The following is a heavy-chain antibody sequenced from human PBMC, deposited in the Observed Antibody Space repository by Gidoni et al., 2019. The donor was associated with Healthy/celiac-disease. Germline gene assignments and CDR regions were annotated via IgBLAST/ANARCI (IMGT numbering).Heavy chain of an antibody. CDR1: GYTFTSYA. V-gene: IGHV1-3*01. Sequence: QVQLVQSGAEVKKPGASETVSCKAAGYTFTSYARHWVSQAPGQRLEWMGWITAGNGNTKYSQQFQGRVTMTRDTSASTAYMELSSLRSEDTAVYYCARGIPRVVVVPAEPEVDCFDPWGQGTLVTVPS. CDR2: ITAGNGNT. D-gene: IGHD2-2*01. CDR3: ARGIPRVVVVPAEPEVDCFDP. J-gene: IGHJ5*02.